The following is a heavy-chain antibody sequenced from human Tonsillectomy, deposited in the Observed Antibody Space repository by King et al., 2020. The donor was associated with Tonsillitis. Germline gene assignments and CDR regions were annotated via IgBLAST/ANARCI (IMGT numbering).Heavy chain of an antibody. CDR1: GFTFDDYT. Sequence: VQLVESGGVVVQPGGSLRLSCAASGFTFDDYTMHWVRQAPGKGLEWVSLISWDGGSAYYTDSVKGRFTISRDNSKNSLYLQMNSLRTEDTALYSCAKDRSNSFAYWGQGTLVTVSS. J-gene: IGHJ4*02. CDR3: AKDRSNSFAY. CDR2: ISWDGGSA. V-gene: IGHV3-43*01. D-gene: IGHD4-11*01.